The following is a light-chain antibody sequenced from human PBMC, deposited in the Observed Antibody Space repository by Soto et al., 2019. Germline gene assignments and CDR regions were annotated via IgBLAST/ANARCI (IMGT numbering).Light chain of an antibody. V-gene: IGLV1-44*01. Sequence: QSVLTQPPSASGTPGQRVTISCSGSGSNIGSDTVNWYQQLPGTAPKLLIFSINQRPSGVPDRFSGSKSGTSASLAISGLQSGDEADYYCAAWDDSLNGVVFGGGTQLTVL. CDR3: AAWDDSLNGVV. J-gene: IGLJ2*01. CDR2: SIN. CDR1: GSNIGSDT.